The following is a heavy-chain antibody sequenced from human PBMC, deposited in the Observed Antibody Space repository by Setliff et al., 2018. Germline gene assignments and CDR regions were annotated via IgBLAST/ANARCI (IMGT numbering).Heavy chain of an antibody. D-gene: IGHD6-19*01. CDR1: GFTISYYA. Sequence: PGGSLRLSCAASGFTISYYAIHWVRQAPGKGLEWVAMIWSDEINTFYLGSVKGRFTISRDNSQNMMYLQMNSLRAEDTAMYYCVTAPPFSGWSVESWGQGTLVTVSS. CDR2: IWSDEINT. V-gene: IGHV3-33*08. J-gene: IGHJ4*02. CDR3: VTAPPFSGWSVES.